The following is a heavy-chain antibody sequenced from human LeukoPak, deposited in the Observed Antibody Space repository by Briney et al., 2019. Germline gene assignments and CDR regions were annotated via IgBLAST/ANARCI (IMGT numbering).Heavy chain of an antibody. J-gene: IGHJ4*02. Sequence: PGGSLRLSCAASGFTFSNYWMHWVRQVPGKEPVWVSRISPDGTSTAYAGSVKGRFTISRDNAKNTLYLQMNSLRAEDTAVYYCTRGRTATGDYWGQGTLVTVYS. V-gene: IGHV3-74*01. CDR1: GFTFSNYW. D-gene: IGHD3-9*01. CDR2: ISPDGTST. CDR3: TRGRTATGDY.